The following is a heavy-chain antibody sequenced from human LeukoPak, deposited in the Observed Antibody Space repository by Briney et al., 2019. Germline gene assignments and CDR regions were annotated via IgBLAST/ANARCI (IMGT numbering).Heavy chain of an antibody. CDR2: IASDGLMA. CDR1: GFTFGDYA. D-gene: IGHD3-3*01. V-gene: IGHV3-23*01. J-gene: IGHJ5*02. CDR3: AKDLFLFFGDT. Sequence: GGSLRLSCTGSGFTFGDYAMSWVRQAPGKGLEWVATIASDGLMAYYADSLKGRFVISRDNSQQTIYLQMNNLRADDTAVYYCAKDLFLFFGDTRGQGTLVTVSS.